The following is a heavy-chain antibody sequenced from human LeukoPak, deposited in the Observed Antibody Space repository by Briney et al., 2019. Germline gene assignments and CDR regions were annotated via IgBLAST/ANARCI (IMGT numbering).Heavy chain of an antibody. J-gene: IGHJ3*02. V-gene: IGHV1-2*02. D-gene: IGHD3-16*01. CDR1: GYTFTDLY. Sequence: ASVKVSCKASGYTFTDLYIHWLRPAPGQGLEWMGYISPKKGATHYAQRFQGRVTTGTDASITTAYMELSGLRSDDTAVYYCARHYDSTSPWGVCAFDIWGQGTMVTVSS. CDR3: ARHYDSTSPWGVCAFDI. CDR2: ISPKKGAT.